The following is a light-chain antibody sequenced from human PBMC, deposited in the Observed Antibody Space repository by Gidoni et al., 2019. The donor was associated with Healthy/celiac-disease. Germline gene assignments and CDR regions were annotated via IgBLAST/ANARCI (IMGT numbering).Light chain of an antibody. V-gene: IGKV3-11*01. CDR1: QSVSSY. Sequence: EIVLTQSPATLSFSPGERATLSCRAGQSVSSYLAWYQQKPGQAPRILIYDASNRATGIPARFSGSGSGTDFTLTISSLEPEDFAVYYCQQRSNWPPRLTFXGXTKVEIK. CDR3: QQRSNWPPRLT. CDR2: DAS. J-gene: IGKJ4*01.